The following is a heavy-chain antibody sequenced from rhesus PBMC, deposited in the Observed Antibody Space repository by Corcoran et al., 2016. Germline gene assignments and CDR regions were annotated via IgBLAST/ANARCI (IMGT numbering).Heavy chain of an antibody. CDR2: ISGSGGST. CDR1: GGSISSNY. CDR3: ARGRYDNMWTGYYTAGGFDY. V-gene: IGHV4-173*01. Sequence: QLQLQESGPGLVKPSETLSLTCAVSGGSISSNYWSWIRQPPGKGLEWIGRISGSGGSTHYNTSPKSRVTSSTDTSKNQCSLKLSSVTAAYTAVDYCARGRYDNMWTGYYTAGGFDYWGQGVLGTVSS. D-gene: IGHD3-3*01. J-gene: IGHJ4*01.